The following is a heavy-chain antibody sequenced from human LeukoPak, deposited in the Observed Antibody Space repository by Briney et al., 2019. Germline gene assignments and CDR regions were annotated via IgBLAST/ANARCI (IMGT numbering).Heavy chain of an antibody. Sequence: GGSLRLSCAASGFTFINYTMNWVRQAPGKGLEWVSSISSSSSYIYYADSMKGRFTISRDNAKSSLYLQMNSLRAEDTAVYYCAGFYYNGSSGYSGFDYRGQGTLVTVSS. J-gene: IGHJ4*02. D-gene: IGHD3-22*01. CDR3: AGFYYNGSSGYSGFDY. V-gene: IGHV3-21*01. CDR2: ISSSSSYI. CDR1: GFTFINYT.